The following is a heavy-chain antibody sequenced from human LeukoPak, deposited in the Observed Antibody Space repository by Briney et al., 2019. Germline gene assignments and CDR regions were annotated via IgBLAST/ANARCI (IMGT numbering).Heavy chain of an antibody. D-gene: IGHD3-10*01. CDR1: GFTFSSYG. CDR3: ARDRAVRTGYFDY. V-gene: IGHV3-33*01. Sequence: PGGSLRLSCAASGFTFSSYGMHWVRQAPGKGLEWVAVIWYDGSNKYYADSVKGRFTISRDNSKNTLYLQMNSLRAEDTAVYYCARDRAVRTGYFDYWGQGTLVTVPS. J-gene: IGHJ4*02. CDR2: IWYDGSNK.